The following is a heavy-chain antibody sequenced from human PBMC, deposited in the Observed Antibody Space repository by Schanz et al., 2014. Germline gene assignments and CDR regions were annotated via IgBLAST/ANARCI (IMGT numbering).Heavy chain of an antibody. D-gene: IGHD3-22*01. CDR3: AREDYLDSSGYSCGY. CDR2: INSNTGNP. CDR1: GYTLTHYA. Sequence: QVQLVESGSELKKPGASVKVSCKASGYTLTHYAMNWVRQAPGQGLEWMGWINSNTGNPTYAPAFTGRFVFSLDTSVSTAYLQISSLKADDTAVYYCAREDYLDSSGYSCGYWGQGTLVTVSS. J-gene: IGHJ4*02. V-gene: IGHV7-4-1*02.